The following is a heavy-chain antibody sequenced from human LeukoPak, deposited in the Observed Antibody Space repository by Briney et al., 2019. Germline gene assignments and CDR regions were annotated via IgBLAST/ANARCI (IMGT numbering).Heavy chain of an antibody. CDR3: ATGKGIAVAAFDY. Sequence: ASVKVSCTVSGYTLTELSMHWVRQAPGKGLEWMGGFDPEDGETIYAQKFQGRVTMTEDTSTDTAYMELSSLRSEDTAVYYCATGKGIAVAAFDYWGQGTLVTVSS. D-gene: IGHD6-19*01. CDR1: GYTLTELS. J-gene: IGHJ4*02. CDR2: FDPEDGET. V-gene: IGHV1-24*01.